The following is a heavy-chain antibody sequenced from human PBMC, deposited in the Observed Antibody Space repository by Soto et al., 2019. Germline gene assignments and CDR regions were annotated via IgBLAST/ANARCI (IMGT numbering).Heavy chain of an antibody. CDR1: GFSFISYS. J-gene: IGHJ6*03. D-gene: IGHD3-3*01. V-gene: IGHV3-21*02. CDR2: INEDSSYI. CDR3: VRDFGWYFRSGYMDV. Sequence: EVKLVESGGGLVKPGGSLRRSCAASGFSFISYSMNWVRQAPGKGLEWVSSINEDSSYIYYAHSLRGRFTISRDNAKDSLYLQMNSLRAEDTAVYYCVRDFGWYFRSGYMDVWGDGATVTVSS.